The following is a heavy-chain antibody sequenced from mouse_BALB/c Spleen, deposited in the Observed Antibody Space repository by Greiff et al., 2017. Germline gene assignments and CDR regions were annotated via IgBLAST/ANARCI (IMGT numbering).Heavy chain of an antibody. CDR3: ARGDYYGSSWFAY. J-gene: IGHJ3*01. CDR1: GFTFSSFG. CDR2: ISSGSSTI. V-gene: IGHV5-17*02. D-gene: IGHD1-1*01. Sequence: EVQGVESGGDLVKPGGSRKLSCAASGFTFSSFGMHWVRQAPEKGLEWVAYISSGSSTIYYADTVKGRFTISRDNPKNTLFLQMTSLRSEDTAMYYCARGDYYGSSWFAYWGQGTLVTVSA.